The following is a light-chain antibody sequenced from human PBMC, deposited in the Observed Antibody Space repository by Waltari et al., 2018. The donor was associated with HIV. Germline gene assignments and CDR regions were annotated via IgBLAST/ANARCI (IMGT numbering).Light chain of an antibody. CDR1: SGSVSTAYY. J-gene: IGLJ1*01. Sequence: QTVVTQEPSFSVSPGGTVTLTCGLSSGSVSTAYYPIWYQPTPGQAPRTLIYSTNTRSSGVPDRFSGSILGNKAALTITGAQADDESDYYCVLYVGSGIYVFGTGTKVTVL. CDR2: STN. CDR3: VLYVGSGIYV. V-gene: IGLV8-61*01.